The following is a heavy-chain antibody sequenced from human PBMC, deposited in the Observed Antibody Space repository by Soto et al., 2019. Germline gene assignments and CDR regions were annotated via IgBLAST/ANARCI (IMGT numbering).Heavy chain of an antibody. Sequence: PGVSLRLSCAASGFTFTSHAMHWVLQTPGKGLEWVAAISYDEIDKKYASSVKGRFTVSRDNVKNTLSLQMNSLTPEDTPVYYCATDSGQQLPDTCFYYGLDVWGPGTTVNVFS. CDR3: ATDSGQQLPDTCFYYGLDV. J-gene: IGHJ6*02. CDR1: GFTFTSHA. CDR2: ISYDEIDK. V-gene: IGHV3-30*03. D-gene: IGHD2-2*01.